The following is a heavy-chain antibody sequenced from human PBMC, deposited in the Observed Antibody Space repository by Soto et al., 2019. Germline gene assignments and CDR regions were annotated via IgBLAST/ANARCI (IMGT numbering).Heavy chain of an antibody. CDR2: IWYDGSNK. CDR3: ARDGNYYDSSGSFDY. Sequence: PGGSLRLSCAASGFTFSSYGMHWVRQAPGKGLEWVAVIWYDGSNKYYADSVKGRFTISRDNSKNTLYLQMNSLRAEDTAVYYCARDGNYYDSSGSFDYWGQGTLVTVSS. CDR1: GFTFSSYG. D-gene: IGHD3-22*01. V-gene: IGHV3-33*01. J-gene: IGHJ4*02.